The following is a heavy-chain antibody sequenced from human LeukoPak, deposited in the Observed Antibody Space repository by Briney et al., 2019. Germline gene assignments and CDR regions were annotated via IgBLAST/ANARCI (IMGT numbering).Heavy chain of an antibody. CDR2: IYYSGST. CDR3: ARHRLAAALPFDY. CDR1: GGSISSSSYH. Sequence: PSETLSLTCTVSGGSISSSSYHWGWIRQPPGKGLEWIGNIYYSGSTYYNPSLKSRVTISVDTSKNQFSLKLSSVTAADTAVYYCARHRLAAALPFDYWGQGTLVTVSS. J-gene: IGHJ4*02. D-gene: IGHD6-13*01. V-gene: IGHV4-39*01.